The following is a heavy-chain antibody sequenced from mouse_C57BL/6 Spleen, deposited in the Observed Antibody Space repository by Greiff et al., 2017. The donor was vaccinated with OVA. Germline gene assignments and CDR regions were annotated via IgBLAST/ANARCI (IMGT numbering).Heavy chain of an antibody. CDR2: IDPNSGGT. Sequence: QVQLKQPGAELVKPGASVKLSCKASGYTFTSYWVHWVKQRPGRGLEWIGRIDPNSGGTKYNEKFKSKATLTVDKPSSTAYMQLSCLTSEDSAVYYCARPLFYYYAMDYWGQGTSVTVSS. J-gene: IGHJ4*01. CDR1: GYTFTSYW. CDR3: ARPLFYYYAMDY. V-gene: IGHV1-72*01.